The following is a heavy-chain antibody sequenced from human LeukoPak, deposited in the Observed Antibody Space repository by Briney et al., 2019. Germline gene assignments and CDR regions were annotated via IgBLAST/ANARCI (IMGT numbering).Heavy chain of an antibody. CDR2: INHSGRT. V-gene: IGHV4-34*01. Sequence: PSETLSLTCAVYGGSFSGNYWTWIRQPPGKGLEWIGEINHSGRTNYNPSLKSRVTISVDTSKNQFSLNLSSVTAADTAVYYCARMLATGLFDYWGQGTMVTVSS. J-gene: IGHJ4*02. CDR1: GGSFSGNY. D-gene: IGHD5-12*01. CDR3: ARMLATGLFDY.